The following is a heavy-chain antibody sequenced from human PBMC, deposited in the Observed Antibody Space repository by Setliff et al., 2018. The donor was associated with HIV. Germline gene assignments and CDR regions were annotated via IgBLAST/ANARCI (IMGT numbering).Heavy chain of an antibody. J-gene: IGHJ5*02. D-gene: IGHD2-15*01. CDR1: GGTFSSYV. CDR3: ALPYCGGGNCWSSASLPPAGWFDP. CDR2: IIPMYGVA. Sequence: ASVKVSCKASGGTFSSYVISWVRQAPGQGPEWMGGIIPMYGVANYAQKFQGRVTITTDESTSPAYMELSSLRSEDTAVYYCALPYCGGGNCWSSASLPPAGWFDPWGQGTLV. V-gene: IGHV1-69*05.